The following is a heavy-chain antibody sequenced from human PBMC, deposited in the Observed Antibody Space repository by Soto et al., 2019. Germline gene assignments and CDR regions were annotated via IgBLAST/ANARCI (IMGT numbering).Heavy chain of an antibody. Sequence: XGTLSLTCTVSGGSVSNSNYYWGWIRQSPGKGLEWIGSVYYRGRSYSKSSVKSRVTISVDTSKNQFSLNLNSVTASDTAVYFCVSQRTSVLTQAYFDYWGPGALVTVSS. CDR3: VSQRTSVLTQAYFDY. V-gene: IGHV4-39*01. CDR2: VYYRGRS. D-gene: IGHD2-8*01. J-gene: IGHJ4*02. CDR1: GGSVSNSNYY.